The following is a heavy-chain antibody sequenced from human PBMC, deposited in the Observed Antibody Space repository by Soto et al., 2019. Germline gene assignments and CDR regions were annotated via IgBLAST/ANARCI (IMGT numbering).Heavy chain of an antibody. CDR1: GVCVGSYY. V-gene: IGHV4-59*02. J-gene: IGHJ4*02. CDR2: NYDSRTT. CDR3: VREEYLRYGHAIDH. D-gene: IGHD3-16*02. Sequence: PSETLSVTCAFCGVCVGSYYWNWVREPGGKGLERMGCNYDSRTTNYTPSLKSRVTISVDTSQNQFFLRLTYVTAADTAVYYCVREEYLRYGHAIDHCGPGTLVTVS.